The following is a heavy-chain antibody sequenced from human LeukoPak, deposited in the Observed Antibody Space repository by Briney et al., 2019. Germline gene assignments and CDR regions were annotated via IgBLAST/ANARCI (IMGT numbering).Heavy chain of an antibody. V-gene: IGHV3-48*03. CDR2: ISASSHII. D-gene: IGHD6-19*01. CDR1: GFTFSSSD. Sequence: GGSLRLSCTASGFTFSSSDMNWVRQAPGKGLEWISYISASSHIIYYADSVRGRFTISRDNAKSSLFLQMNSLRAEDTGVYYCAREPIAVAGPAFDYWGQGTLVTVSS. J-gene: IGHJ4*02. CDR3: AREPIAVAGPAFDY.